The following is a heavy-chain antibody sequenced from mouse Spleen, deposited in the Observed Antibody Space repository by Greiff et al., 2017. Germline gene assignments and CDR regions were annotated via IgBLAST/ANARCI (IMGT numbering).Heavy chain of an antibody. CDR3: AREAITTVVGYFDV. Sequence: VQLQQSGAELARPGASVKLSCKASGYTFTSYGISWVKQRTGQGLEWIGEIYPRSGNTYYNEKFKGKATLTADKSSRTAYMELRSLTSEDSAVYFCAREAITTVVGYFDVWGAGTTVTVSS. J-gene: IGHJ1*01. V-gene: IGHV1-81*01. CDR1: GYTFTSYG. CDR2: IYPRSGNT. D-gene: IGHD1-1*01.